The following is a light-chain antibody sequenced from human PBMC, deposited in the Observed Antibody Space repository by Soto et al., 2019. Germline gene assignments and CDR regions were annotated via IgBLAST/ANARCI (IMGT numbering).Light chain of an antibody. CDR2: ESS. Sequence: EIVLTPSPATLSLSPCERATLSCSASQSVDNYLDWYQQKPGQAPRLLIYESSNRATGIPARFSGSGSGTDFILTISSLEPEDFAVYYCQQYNNWPPWTFGQGTKVDIK. V-gene: IGKV3-11*01. CDR3: QQYNNWPPWT. J-gene: IGKJ1*01. CDR1: QSVDNY.